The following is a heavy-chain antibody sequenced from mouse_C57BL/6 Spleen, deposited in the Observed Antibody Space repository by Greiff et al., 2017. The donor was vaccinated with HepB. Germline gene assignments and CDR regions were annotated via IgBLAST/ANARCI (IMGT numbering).Heavy chain of an antibody. Sequence: EVQLVESGGGLVQPKGSLKLSCAASGFSFNTYAMNWVRQAPGKGVEWVARIRSKSNNYATYYADSVKDRFTISREDSESMLYLQMKNLKTEDTAMYYCVRHGLDRAMDYWGQGTSVTVSS. V-gene: IGHV10-1*01. J-gene: IGHJ4*01. D-gene: IGHD2-13*01. CDR2: IRSKSNNYAT. CDR1: GFSFNTYA. CDR3: VRHGLDRAMDY.